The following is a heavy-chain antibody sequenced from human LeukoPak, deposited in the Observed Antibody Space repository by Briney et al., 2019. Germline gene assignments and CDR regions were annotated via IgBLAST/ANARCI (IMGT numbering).Heavy chain of an antibody. CDR1: GGTFSSYA. J-gene: IGHJ6*02. CDR2: IIPIFGTA. D-gene: IGHD6-19*01. V-gene: IGHV1-69*13. Sequence: SVKVSCKASGGTFSSYAISWVRQAPGQGLEWMGGIIPIFGTANYAQKFQGRVTITADESTSTAYMELSSLRSEDTAVYYCARDLRSSGWYSGYYYYGMDVWGQGTTVTVSS. CDR3: ARDLRSSGWYSGYYYYGMDV.